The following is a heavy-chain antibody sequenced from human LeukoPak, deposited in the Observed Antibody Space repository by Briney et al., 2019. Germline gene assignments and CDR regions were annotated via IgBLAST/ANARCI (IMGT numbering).Heavy chain of an antibody. V-gene: IGHV4-4*07. Sequence: TSETLSLTCTVSGGSISSYYWSWIRQPAGKGLEWIGRIYTSGSTNYNPSLKSRVTMSVDTSKNQFSLKLSSVTAADTAVYYCARDGSIWFGEVRFAPWGQGTLVTVSS. J-gene: IGHJ5*02. CDR1: GGSISSYY. CDR3: ARDGSIWFGEVRFAP. CDR2: IYTSGST. D-gene: IGHD3-10*01.